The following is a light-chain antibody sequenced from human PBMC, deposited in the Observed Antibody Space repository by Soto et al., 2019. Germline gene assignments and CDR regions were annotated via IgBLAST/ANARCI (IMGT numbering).Light chain of an antibody. J-gene: IGLJ2*01. V-gene: IGLV2-14*03. CDR3: SSYTSSSTLVV. CDR2: DVS. Sequence: QSALTQPASVSGSPGQSITISCTGTSSDVGAYSFVSWYQQHPDKVPKLMIYDVSNWPSGVSPRFSGSKSGNTASLTISGLQAEDEADYYCSSYTSSSTLVVFGGGTKLTVL. CDR1: SSDVGAYSF.